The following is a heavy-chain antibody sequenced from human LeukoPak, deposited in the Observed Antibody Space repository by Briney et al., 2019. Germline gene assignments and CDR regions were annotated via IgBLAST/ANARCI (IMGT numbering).Heavy chain of an antibody. V-gene: IGHV3-9*01. D-gene: IGHD6-19*01. CDR1: GFTFDDYA. CDR3: AKDIRPGYSSGWYGNHHYYRMDV. CDR2: ISWNSGSI. Sequence: GGSLRLSCAASGFTFDDYAMHWVRQAPGKGLEWVSGISWNSGSIGYADSVKGRFAISRDNAKNSLYLGMNGLRPEDTAFYYCAKDIRPGYSSGWYGNHHYYRMDVWGQGTTVTVSS. J-gene: IGHJ6*02.